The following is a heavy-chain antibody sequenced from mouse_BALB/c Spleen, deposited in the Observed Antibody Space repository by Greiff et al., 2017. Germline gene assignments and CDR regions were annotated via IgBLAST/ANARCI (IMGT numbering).Heavy chain of an antibody. CDR2: IWAGGST. V-gene: IGHV2-9*02. D-gene: IGHD1-1*01. J-gene: IGHJ2*01. Sequence: QVHVKQSGPGLVAPSQSLSITCTVSGFSLTSYGVHWVRQPPGKGLEWLGVIWAGGSTNYNSALMSRLSISKDNSKSQVFLKMNSLQTDDTSMYYCARETPYYGSSPYYFDYWGQGTTLTVSS. CDR3: ARETPYYGSSPYYFDY. CDR1: GFSLTSYG.